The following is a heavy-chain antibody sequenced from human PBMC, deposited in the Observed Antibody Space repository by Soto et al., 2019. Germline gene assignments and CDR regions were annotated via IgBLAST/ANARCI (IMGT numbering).Heavy chain of an antibody. Sequence: PSETLSLTCTVSGGSISSYYWSWIRQPPGKGLEWIGYIYYSGSTNYNPSLKSRVTISVDTSKNQFSLKLSSVTAADTAVYYCAREELTGEYFDYWGQGTLVTVSS. V-gene: IGHV4-59*01. D-gene: IGHD1-26*01. CDR2: IYYSGST. CDR1: GGSISSYY. CDR3: AREELTGEYFDY. J-gene: IGHJ4*02.